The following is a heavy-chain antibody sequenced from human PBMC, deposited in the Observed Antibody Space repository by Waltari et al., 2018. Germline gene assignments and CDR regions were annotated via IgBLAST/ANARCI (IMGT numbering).Heavy chain of an antibody. D-gene: IGHD2-8*01. V-gene: IGHV3-9*01. Sequence: VQLVESGGGLVQPGRSLRLSCAASGFTFDDYAMHWVRQAPGKGLEWVSGISWNSGRIGYADSGKGRFTISRDNDKNTLYLQMNSLRAEDTALYYCAKERGRVYATLGSFDPWGQGTLVTVSS. CDR3: AKERGRVYATLGSFDP. CDR2: ISWNSGRI. CDR1: GFTFDDYA. J-gene: IGHJ5*02.